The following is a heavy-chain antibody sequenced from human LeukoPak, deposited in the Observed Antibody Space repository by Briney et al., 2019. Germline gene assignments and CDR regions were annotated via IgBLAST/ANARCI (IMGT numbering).Heavy chain of an antibody. Sequence: ASVSVSCEASGYTFTSYGISWVREAPGQRLEWMGWISAYNGNTNYAQKLQGRVTMTTDTSTSTAYMELRSLSSDDTAVYSCARGAVGNSSRWYLQYYAMEVWGKRNTGT. V-gene: IGHV1-18*04. CDR2: ISAYNGNT. J-gene: IGHJ6*04. CDR3: ARGAVGNSSRWYLQYYAMEV. D-gene: IGHD6-13*01. CDR1: GYTFTSYG.